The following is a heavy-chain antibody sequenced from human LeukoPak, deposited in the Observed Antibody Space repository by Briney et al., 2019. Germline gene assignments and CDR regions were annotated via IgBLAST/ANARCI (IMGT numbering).Heavy chain of an antibody. V-gene: IGHV3-30*02. CDR1: GFTFSSYG. J-gene: IGHJ4*02. D-gene: IGHD6-19*01. CDR2: IQYDGSNQ. Sequence: GGSLRLSCAASGFTFSSYGMHWVRQAPGKGLEWVAYIQYDGSNQQYADSVKGRFSISRDNSKNILYLQMNSLRAEDTAVYYCVREVENTSGWYSHFDHWGQGTLVTVSS. CDR3: VREVENTSGWYSHFDH.